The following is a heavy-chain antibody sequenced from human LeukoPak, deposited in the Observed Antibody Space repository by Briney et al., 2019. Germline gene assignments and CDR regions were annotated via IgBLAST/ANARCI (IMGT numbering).Heavy chain of an antibody. CDR2: INHSGST. Sequence: PSETLSLTCAVYGGSFSGYYWSWIRQPPGKGLEWIGEINHSGSTNYNPSLKSRVTISVDTSKNQFSLKLSSVTAADTAVYYCATNKAYYGSGSYYFWGQGTLVTVSS. D-gene: IGHD3-10*01. CDR1: GGSFSGYY. CDR3: ATNKAYYGSGSYYF. J-gene: IGHJ4*02. V-gene: IGHV4-34*01.